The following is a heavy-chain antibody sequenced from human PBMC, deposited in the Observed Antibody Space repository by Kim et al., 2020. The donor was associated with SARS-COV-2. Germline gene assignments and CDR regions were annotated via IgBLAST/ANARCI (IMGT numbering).Heavy chain of an antibody. CDR3: ARSGNGYNALGI. CDR2: ISTRGESI. CDR1: GLSFSDSY. D-gene: IGHD5-12*01. Sequence: GGSLRLSCAASGLSFSDSYMNWVRQAPGKGLEWFSFISTRGESIFYADSVEGRFTISRDNAKNTLYLQMNYLRDEDTAVYYCARSGNGYNALGIWGQGVLVTVSS. J-gene: IGHJ4*02. V-gene: IGHV3-11*01.